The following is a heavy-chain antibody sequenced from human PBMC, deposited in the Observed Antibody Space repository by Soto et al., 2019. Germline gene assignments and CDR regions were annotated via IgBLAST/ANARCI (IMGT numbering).Heavy chain of an antibody. J-gene: IGHJ5*02. CDR3: AREMTAIQNWFNP. CDR2: IYYSGST. CDR1: GGSISSYY. D-gene: IGHD2-21*02. V-gene: IGHV4-59*01. Sequence: SETLSLTCTVSGGSISSYYWSWIRQPPGKGLECIGYIYYSGSTNYNPSLKSRVTISVDTSKNQFSLKLSSVTAADTAVYYCAREMTAIQNWFNPWGQGTLVTVSS.